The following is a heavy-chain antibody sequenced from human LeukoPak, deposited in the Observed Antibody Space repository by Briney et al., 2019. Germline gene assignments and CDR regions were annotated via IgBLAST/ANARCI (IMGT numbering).Heavy chain of an antibody. V-gene: IGHV4-34*01. CDR3: ARAYGGNSDDGSHFDY. CDR2: IKHGGFT. J-gene: IGHJ4*02. Sequence: SETLSLTCAVHGGSFSGFYWTWMRQPPGKELEWIGEIKHGGFTSYHPSLKSRVTMSEDTSNNQFSLKLTSVTAADTAVYYCARAYGGNSDDGSHFDYWGQGTLVTVSS. CDR1: GGSFSGFY. D-gene: IGHD4-23*01.